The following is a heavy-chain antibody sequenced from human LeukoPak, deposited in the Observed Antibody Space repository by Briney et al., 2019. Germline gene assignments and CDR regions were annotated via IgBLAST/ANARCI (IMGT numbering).Heavy chain of an antibody. D-gene: IGHD4-17*01. CDR3: AKVRPMYGDYSRSLHY. CDR2: VSGSGGGT. Sequence: GGSLRLSCEASGFTFSSYAMSWVRQAPGKGLEWVSAVSGSGGGTDYADSVKGRFTISRDNSMSTLYLQMNGLRAEDTAIYYCAKVRPMYGDYSRSLHYWGQGTLVTVSS. CDR1: GFTFSSYA. J-gene: IGHJ4*02. V-gene: IGHV3-23*01.